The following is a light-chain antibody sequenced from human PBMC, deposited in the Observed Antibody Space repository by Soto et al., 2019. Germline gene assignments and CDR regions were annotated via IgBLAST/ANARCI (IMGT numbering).Light chain of an antibody. V-gene: IGLV2-23*02. J-gene: IGLJ1*01. CDR3: CSYAGSSAYG. CDR1: SSDVGNYNL. CDR2: EVS. Sequence: QSALTQPASVSGSPGQSITISCTGTSSDVGNYNLVSWYQQHPGKAPKLMIYEVSKRPSGVSNRFSGSKSGSTASLTISGLQAVDEADYYCCSYAGSSAYGFGTGTKVTGL.